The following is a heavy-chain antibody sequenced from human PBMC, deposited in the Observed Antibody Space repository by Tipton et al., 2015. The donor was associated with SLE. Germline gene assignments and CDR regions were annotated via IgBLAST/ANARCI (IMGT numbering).Heavy chain of an antibody. J-gene: IGHJ6*02. CDR1: GGSISNGDSY. Sequence: TLSLTCTVSGGSISNGDSYWSWIRQHPAKGLEWIGYVYYSGGTSYNPSLKSRVTVSVDTSKNQFSLRLSSVTAADTAVYYCARFGYCSRGSCYYYGLDVWGRGTTVTVSS. CDR3: ARFGYCSRGSCYYYGLDV. V-gene: IGHV4-61*08. CDR2: VYYSGGT. D-gene: IGHD2-15*01.